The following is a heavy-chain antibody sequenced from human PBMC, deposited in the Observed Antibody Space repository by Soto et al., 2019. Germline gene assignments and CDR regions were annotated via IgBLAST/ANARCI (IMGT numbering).Heavy chain of an antibody. D-gene: IGHD1-1*01. J-gene: IGHJ5*02. CDR2: IIPIFGTA. CDR3: ARGPWKRGGLYNWFDP. Sequence: QVQLVQSGAEVKRPGSSVKVSCKASGGTFSSYAISWVRQAPGQGLEWMGGIIPIFGTANYAQKFQGRVTITADESTSTAYMELSSLRSEDTAVYYCARGPWKRGGLYNWFDPWGQGTLVTVSS. V-gene: IGHV1-69*01. CDR1: GGTFSSYA.